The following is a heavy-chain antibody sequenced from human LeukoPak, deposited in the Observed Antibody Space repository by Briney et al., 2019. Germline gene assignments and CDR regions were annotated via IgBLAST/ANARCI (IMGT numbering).Heavy chain of an antibody. CDR1: GFSFSDHY. D-gene: IGHD1-26*01. CDR2: TRDKGKSYTT. V-gene: IGHV3-72*01. CDR3: ARGPERGSSPYYHYGMDV. J-gene: IGHJ6*02. Sequence: GGSLRLSCAASGFSFSDHYMDWVRQAPGKGLEWVGRTRDKGKSYTTEYAASVKGRFTVSRDDSKNSVDLQMNSLRIEDTAVYYCARGPERGSSPYYHYGMDVWGQGTTVTVSS.